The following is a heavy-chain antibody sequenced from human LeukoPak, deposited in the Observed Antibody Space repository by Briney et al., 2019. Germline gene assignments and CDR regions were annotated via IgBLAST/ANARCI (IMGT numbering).Heavy chain of an antibody. CDR1: GGSFSGYY. Sequence: SETLSLTCAVYGGSFSGYYWSWIRQPPGKGLEWIGEINHSGSTNYNPSLKSRVTISVDTSKNQFSLKLSSVTAADTAVYYCARQGLRTYYYGSGSYYNGVDYWGQGTRVTVSS. CDR3: ARQGLRTYYYGSGSYYNGVDY. J-gene: IGHJ4*02. D-gene: IGHD3-10*01. V-gene: IGHV4-34*01. CDR2: INHSGST.